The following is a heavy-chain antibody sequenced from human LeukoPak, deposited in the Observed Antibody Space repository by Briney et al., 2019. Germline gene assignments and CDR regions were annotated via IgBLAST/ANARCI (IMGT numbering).Heavy chain of an antibody. Sequence: SETLSLTCAVYGGSFIGYYWTWVRQPPGKGLEWIGEINHKGATNYNPSLKSRVTISLDTSKNQFSLKLSSVTAADTAVYYCARGGIQWFGELLAAFDIWGQGTMVTVSS. CDR2: INHKGAT. CDR3: ARGGIQWFGELLAAFDI. D-gene: IGHD3-10*01. CDR1: GGSFIGYY. V-gene: IGHV4-34*01. J-gene: IGHJ3*02.